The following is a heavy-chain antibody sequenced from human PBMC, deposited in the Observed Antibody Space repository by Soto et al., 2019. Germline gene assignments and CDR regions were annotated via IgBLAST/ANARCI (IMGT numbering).Heavy chain of an antibody. CDR2: INAGNGNT. D-gene: IGHD5-18*01. Sequence: ASVKVSCKASGYTFTNYAMHWVLQAPGQRLEWMGWINAGNGNTKYSQKFQGRVTITRDTSASTAYMELSSLRSEDTAVYYCARDPGYSYGWNFDYWGQGTLVTVSS. J-gene: IGHJ4*02. CDR1: GYTFTNYA. CDR3: ARDPGYSYGWNFDY. V-gene: IGHV1-3*01.